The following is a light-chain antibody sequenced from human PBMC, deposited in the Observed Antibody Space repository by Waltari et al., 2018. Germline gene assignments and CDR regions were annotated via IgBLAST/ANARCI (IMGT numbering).Light chain of an antibody. CDR2: KDN. Sequence: NFVLTQPHSVSGSPGRTVTISCTRSRGSITSDFVQWYRLRPGSAPTTIIYKDNQRPSGVPGRFSGSIDTSSNSASLTISGLTTEDEADYYCQTCDTTVLIFGGGTQLTVL. J-gene: IGLJ2*01. V-gene: IGLV6-57*04. CDR1: RGSITSDF. CDR3: QTCDTTVLI.